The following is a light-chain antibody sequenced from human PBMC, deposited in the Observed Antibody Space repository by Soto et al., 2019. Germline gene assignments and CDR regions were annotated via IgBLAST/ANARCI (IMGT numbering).Light chain of an antibody. Sequence: EIVMPQSPATLSVSPGARSTLSGRASQSVSSNLAWYQQKPGQAPRLLIYGASSRATGIPDRFSGSGPGTDFTLTISRLEPEDFAVYYCQQYGSSLRTFGQGTKVDIK. CDR1: QSVSSN. J-gene: IGKJ1*01. CDR2: GAS. CDR3: QQYGSSLRT. V-gene: IGKV3-20*01.